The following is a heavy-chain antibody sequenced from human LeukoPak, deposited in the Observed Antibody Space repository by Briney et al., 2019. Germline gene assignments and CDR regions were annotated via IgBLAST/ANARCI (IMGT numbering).Heavy chain of an antibody. CDR2: IRSKAYGGTT. CDR1: GFTFGDYA. CDR3: TTTTVTPGWFRY. V-gene: IGHV3-49*03. Sequence: QSGGSLRLSCTASGFTFGDYAMSWFRQAPGKGLEWVGFIRSKAYGGTTEYAASVKGRFTISRDDSKSIAYLQMNSLKTEDTAVYYCTTTTVTPGWFRYWGQGTLVTVSS. D-gene: IGHD4-17*01. J-gene: IGHJ4*02.